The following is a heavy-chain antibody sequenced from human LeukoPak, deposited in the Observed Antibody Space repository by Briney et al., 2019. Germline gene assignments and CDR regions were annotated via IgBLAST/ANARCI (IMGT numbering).Heavy chain of an antibody. J-gene: IGHJ4*02. CDR3: AGAIRVGVPYYFDN. D-gene: IGHD1-26*01. Sequence: GASVKVSCKASGGTFSTYAFIWVRQAPGQGLEWMGRIIPVLATAIYAQKFQGRVSITADISTNTAYMQLSSLRSEDTAVYYCAGAIRVGVPYYFDNWGQGTLVTVSS. CDR1: GGTFSTYA. V-gene: IGHV1-69*04. CDR2: IIPVLATA.